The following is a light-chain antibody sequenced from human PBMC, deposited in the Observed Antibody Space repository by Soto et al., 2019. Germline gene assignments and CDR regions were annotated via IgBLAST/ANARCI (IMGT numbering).Light chain of an antibody. CDR3: SSYTSSSTKV. CDR2: DVT. Sequence: QSALTQPASVSGSPGQSITISCTGTYSDVGAYNYVSWYQHHPGKVPRLIIHDVTDRPSGVSNRFSGSKSGDTASLTISGLLAEDEAHYYCSSYTSSSTKVFGTGTKLTVL. J-gene: IGLJ1*01. CDR1: YSDVGAYNY. V-gene: IGLV2-14*03.